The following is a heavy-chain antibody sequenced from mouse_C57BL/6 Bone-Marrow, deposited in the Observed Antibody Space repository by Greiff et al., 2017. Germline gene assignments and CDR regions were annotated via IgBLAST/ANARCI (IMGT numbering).Heavy chain of an antibody. D-gene: IGHD2-1*01. Sequence: QVQLQQPGAELVKPGASVTLSCKASGYTFTSYWITWVKQTPVQGLEWIGAIDPGSGSTTYNEKFKGKATLTVDTSSSTAYMQLSSLTSEDSAVYYCARGNGNWYFDVWGKGTAVTVSS. V-gene: IGHV1-55*01. CDR1: GYTFTSYW. CDR2: IDPGSGST. CDR3: ARGNGNWYFDV. J-gene: IGHJ1*03.